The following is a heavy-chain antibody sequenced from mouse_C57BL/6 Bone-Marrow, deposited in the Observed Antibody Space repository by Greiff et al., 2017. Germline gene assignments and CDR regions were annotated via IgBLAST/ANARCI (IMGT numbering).Heavy chain of an antibody. J-gene: IGHJ3*01. V-gene: IGHV1-82*01. Sequence: VQRVESGPELVKPGASVKISCKASGYAFSSSWMNWVKQRPGKGLEWIGRIYPGDGDTNYNGKFKGKATLTADKSSSTAYMQLSSRTSEDSAVYFCARGGNYEFAYWGQGNLVTVSA. CDR1: GYAFSSSW. D-gene: IGHD2-1*01. CDR2: IYPGDGDT. CDR3: ARGGNYEFAY.